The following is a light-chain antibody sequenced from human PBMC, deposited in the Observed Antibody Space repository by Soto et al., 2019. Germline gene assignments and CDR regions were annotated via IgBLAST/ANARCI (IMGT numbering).Light chain of an antibody. CDR2: EVS. CDR1: SSDVGGYNY. V-gene: IGLV2-8*01. J-gene: IGLJ3*02. CDR3: SSSSGTNNVV. Sequence: QSALTQPPSASGSPGQSVTISCTGTSSDVGGYNYVSWYQQYPGKAPKIMIYEVSERPSGVPARFSGSKSGNTASLTVSGLQDEDEADYYCSSSSGTNNVVFGGGTKVTVL.